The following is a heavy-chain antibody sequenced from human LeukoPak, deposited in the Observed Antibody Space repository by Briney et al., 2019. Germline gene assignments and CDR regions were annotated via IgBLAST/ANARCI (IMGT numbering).Heavy chain of an antibody. CDR1: GFTVSSNY. J-gene: IGHJ4*02. V-gene: IGHV3-66*01. Sequence: PGGSLRLSCAASGFTVSSNYMSWVRQAPGKGLEWVSVIYSGGSTYYADSVKGRFTTSRDNSENTLYLQMNSLRAEDTAVYYCAGNAVVIGYFDYWGQGTLVTVSS. CDR2: IYSGGST. CDR3: AGNAVVIGYFDY. D-gene: IGHD3-22*01.